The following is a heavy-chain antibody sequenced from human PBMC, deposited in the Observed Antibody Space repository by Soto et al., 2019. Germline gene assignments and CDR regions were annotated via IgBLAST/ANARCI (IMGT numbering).Heavy chain of an antibody. V-gene: IGHV4-34*01. Sequence: SETLSLTCAVYGGSFSGYYWSWILQPPGKGLEWIGEINHSGSTNYNPSLKSRVTISVDTSKNQFSLKLSSVTAADTAVYYCARGDCTNGVCPMDVWGKGTTVTVSS. CDR3: ARGDCTNGVCPMDV. J-gene: IGHJ6*03. CDR2: INHSGST. CDR1: GGSFSGYY. D-gene: IGHD2-8*01.